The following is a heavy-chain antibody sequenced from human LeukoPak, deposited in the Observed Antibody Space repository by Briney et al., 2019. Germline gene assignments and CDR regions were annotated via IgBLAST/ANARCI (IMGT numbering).Heavy chain of an antibody. Sequence: PGGSLRLSCAASGLTFSSYSMNWVRQAPGKGLEWIAYISSGGGGTYYADSVKGRFTISRDNAKNSLYLQMNSLRAEDTAVYNCARTKTSLGGSGSFGFDYWGQGTLVTVSS. CDR2: ISSGGGGT. D-gene: IGHD3-10*01. CDR3: ARTKTSLGGSGSFGFDY. V-gene: IGHV3-48*04. J-gene: IGHJ4*02. CDR1: GLTFSSYS.